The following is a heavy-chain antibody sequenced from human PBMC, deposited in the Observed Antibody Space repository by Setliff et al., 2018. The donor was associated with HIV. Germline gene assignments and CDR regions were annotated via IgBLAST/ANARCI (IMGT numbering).Heavy chain of an antibody. CDR1: GDTDFY. CDR3: ASTTSGVSGSYPAHAFDI. Sequence: SETLSLTCTVSGDTDFYWNWIRQPPGKGLEWIGYIHASGKTNYNPSLKSRVTISLDTSKMQFSLHLTSVTAADTAVYYCASTTSGVSGSYPAHAFDIWGQGTMVTVSS. V-gene: IGHV4-4*09. D-gene: IGHD3-10*01. J-gene: IGHJ3*02. CDR2: IHASGKT.